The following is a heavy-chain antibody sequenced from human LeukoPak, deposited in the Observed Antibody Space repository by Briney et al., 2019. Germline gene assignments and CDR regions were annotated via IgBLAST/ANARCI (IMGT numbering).Heavy chain of an antibody. J-gene: IGHJ1*01. CDR3: AKDLPNPGTSRHFQY. CDR2: ISGSGGST. Sequence: GGSLRLSCAASGFTFTSYALSWVRQAPGKGLEWVSSISGSGGSTYYADSVKGRFTISRDNSKNTLYLQMNGLRAEDTAVYYCAKDLPNPGTSRHFQYWGQGTLVTVSS. D-gene: IGHD2-8*01. V-gene: IGHV3-23*01. CDR1: GFTFTSYA.